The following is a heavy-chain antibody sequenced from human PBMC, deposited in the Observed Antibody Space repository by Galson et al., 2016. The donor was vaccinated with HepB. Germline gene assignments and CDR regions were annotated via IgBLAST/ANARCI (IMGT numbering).Heavy chain of an antibody. D-gene: IGHD6-19*01. CDR3: ASRHSGWYYFDY. J-gene: IGHJ4*02. CDR2: ISGRGGGT. V-gene: IGHV3-23*01. Sequence: SLRLSCAASGFTFSDYALNWVRQAPGKGLEWVSAISGRGGGTYYADSVKGRFTISRDNSKNTLFLQMNSLRAEDTARYYCASRHSGWYYFDYWGQGTLVTVSS. CDR1: GFTFSDYA.